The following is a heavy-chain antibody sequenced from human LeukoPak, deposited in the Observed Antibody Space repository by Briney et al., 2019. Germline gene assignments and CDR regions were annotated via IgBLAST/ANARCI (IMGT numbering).Heavy chain of an antibody. Sequence: GGSLRLSCAASGFTFSSYDMHWVRQATGKGLERVSAIGVAANTFYSGSVKGRFTISRENAKNSLYLLMSSLRAEDTAVYYCARQNTPHGNFDYWGQGTLVTVSS. CDR1: GFTFSSYD. CDR3: ARQNTPHGNFDY. J-gene: IGHJ4*02. CDR2: IGVAANT. D-gene: IGHD1-26*01. V-gene: IGHV3-13*01.